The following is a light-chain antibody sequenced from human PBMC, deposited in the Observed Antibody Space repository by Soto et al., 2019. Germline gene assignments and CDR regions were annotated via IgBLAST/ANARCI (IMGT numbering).Light chain of an antibody. V-gene: IGLV2-14*01. J-gene: IGLJ2*01. CDR2: DVS. Sequence: QSALTQPASVSGSPGQSITIPCTGTSSDVGGYNYVSWYQQHPGKAPKLMIYDVSNRPSGVSNRFSGSKSGNTASLTISGLQAEDEADYYCSSYTSSSRVFGGGTKVTVL. CDR1: SSDVGGYNY. CDR3: SSYTSSSRV.